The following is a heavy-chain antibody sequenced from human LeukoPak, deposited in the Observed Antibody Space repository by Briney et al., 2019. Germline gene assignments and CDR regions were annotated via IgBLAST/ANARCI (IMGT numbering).Heavy chain of an antibody. V-gene: IGHV3-23*03. J-gene: IGHJ4*02. CDR3: AKASRVSRVWYYFDY. D-gene: IGHD3-16*01. Sequence: PGGSLRLSCAASGFTFSDFAMIWVRQPPGKGLEWVSFIYSDNTHYSDSVKGRFTISRDNSKNTLYLQMNSLRAGDTAVYYCAKASRVSRVWYYFDYWGQGTLVTVSS. CDR1: GFTFSDFA. CDR2: IYSDNT.